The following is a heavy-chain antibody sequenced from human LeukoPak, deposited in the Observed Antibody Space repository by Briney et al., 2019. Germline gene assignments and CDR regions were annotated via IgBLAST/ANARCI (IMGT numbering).Heavy chain of an antibody. CDR2: IKQDGSEK. Sequence: GGSLRLSCAASGFTFSSHWMTWVRQAPGKGLEWVANIKQDGSEKYYVDSVRGRFTISRDNAQNSLSLQMNILRPQDTAVYYCARAYCRSTNCCYPSWGQGTLVTVSS. CDR3: ARAYCRSTNCCYPS. J-gene: IGHJ4*02. D-gene: IGHD2-2*01. CDR1: GFTFSSHW. V-gene: IGHV3-7*01.